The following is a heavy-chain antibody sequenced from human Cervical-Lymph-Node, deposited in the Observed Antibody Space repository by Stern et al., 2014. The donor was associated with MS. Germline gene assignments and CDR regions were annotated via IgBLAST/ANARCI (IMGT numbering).Heavy chain of an antibody. J-gene: IGHJ3*01. CDR3: ARRIAGSMGDDGFDV. V-gene: IGHV5-51*03. CDR1: GYSFSIYW. CDR2: IYPGDSDA. Sequence: EVQLVESGAEMKQPGESLKISCKASGYSFSIYWIGWGRQMPGKGLEWMGIIYPGDSDARDSPSLQGQVTISADKSINTAYLQWSSLKASDTAMYYCARRIAGSMGDDGFDVWGQGTMVTVSS. D-gene: IGHD1-26*01.